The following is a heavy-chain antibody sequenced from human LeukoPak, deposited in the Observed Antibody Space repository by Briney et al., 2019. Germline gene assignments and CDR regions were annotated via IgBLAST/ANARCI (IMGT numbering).Heavy chain of an antibody. CDR2: ISASGGST. Sequence: PGGSLRLSCAASGFTFSSSAMSWVRQVPGKGLEWVSGISASGGSTYYADSVRGRFTISRDNSKNTLYLQMSSLRPEDTAVYYCVKDRWVDHWGQGTLVTVSS. CDR1: GFTFSSSA. D-gene: IGHD6-13*01. CDR3: VKDRWVDH. J-gene: IGHJ4*02. V-gene: IGHV3-23*01.